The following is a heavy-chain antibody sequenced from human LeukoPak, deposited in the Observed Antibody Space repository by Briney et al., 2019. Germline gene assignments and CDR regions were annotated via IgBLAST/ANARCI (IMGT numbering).Heavy chain of an antibody. J-gene: IGHJ4*02. V-gene: IGHV4-4*02. Sequence: SETLSLTCTVSGGSISSSNWWSWVRQPPGKGLEWIGEIYHSGSTNYNPSLKSRVTISVDKSKNQFSLKLSSLTAADTAVYYFAREGWGSYFDYWGQGTLVPVS. CDR3: AREGWGSYFDY. CDR1: GGSISSSNW. D-gene: IGHD3-16*01. CDR2: IYHSGST.